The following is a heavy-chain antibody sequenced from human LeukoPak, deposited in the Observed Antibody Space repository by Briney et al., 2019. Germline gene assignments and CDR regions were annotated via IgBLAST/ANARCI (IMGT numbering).Heavy chain of an antibody. CDR3: ARVIAAAGYCYYYYYMDV. CDR2: MNPNSGNT. CDR1: GYTFTSYD. V-gene: IGHV1-8*01. Sequence: ASVKVSCKASGYTFTSYDINWVRQATGQGLEWMGWMNPNSGNTGYAQKFQGRVTMTRNTSISTAYMELSSLRSEDTAVYYCARVIAAAGYCYYYYYMDVWGKGTTVTVSS. J-gene: IGHJ6*03. D-gene: IGHD6-13*01.